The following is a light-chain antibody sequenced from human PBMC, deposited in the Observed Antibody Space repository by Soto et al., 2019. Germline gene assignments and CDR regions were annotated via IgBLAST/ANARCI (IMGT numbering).Light chain of an antibody. V-gene: IGKV1-9*01. CDR2: TAS. Sequence: IRLSESPGSRSASVGGRVTNTCRASQGINTDLAWYQQKPGKAPKLLIYTASTLQSGVPSRFSGSGSGTDFTLTISCLQSEDFATYYCQQYYSYPWTFGQGTKVDI. CDR3: QQYYSYPWT. J-gene: IGKJ1*01. CDR1: QGINTD.